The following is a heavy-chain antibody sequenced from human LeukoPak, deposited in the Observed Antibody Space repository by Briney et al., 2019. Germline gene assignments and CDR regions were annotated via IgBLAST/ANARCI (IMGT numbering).Heavy chain of an antibody. J-gene: IGHJ4*02. CDR2: VHHTGNT. Sequence: SETLSLTCTVSGGSISSSYWSWIRQPPGKGLEWIGYVHHTGNTKYNPSLKSRVTLSVATSKKQFSLKLSSVTAADTALYYCARHDNEGGKADYFDPWGQGTLVTVSS. V-gene: IGHV4-59*08. CDR1: GGSISSSY. D-gene: IGHD3-16*01. CDR3: ARHDNEGGKADYFDP.